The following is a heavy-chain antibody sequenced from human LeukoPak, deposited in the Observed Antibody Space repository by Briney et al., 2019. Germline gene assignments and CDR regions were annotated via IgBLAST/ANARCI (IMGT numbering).Heavy chain of an antibody. Sequence: PGGSLRLSCAASGFTFSSYGMSWVRQAPGKGLEWVSAISGSGGSTYYADSVKGRFTISRDNSKNTLYLQMNSLRAEDTAVYYCAKNYDILTGYYDYWGQGTLVTVSS. V-gene: IGHV3-23*01. J-gene: IGHJ4*02. CDR1: GFTFSSYG. D-gene: IGHD3-9*01. CDR2: ISGSGGST. CDR3: AKNYDILTGYYDY.